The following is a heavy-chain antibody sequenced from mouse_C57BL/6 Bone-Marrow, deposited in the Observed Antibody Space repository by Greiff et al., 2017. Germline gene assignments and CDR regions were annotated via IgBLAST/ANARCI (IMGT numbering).Heavy chain of an antibody. CDR3: ASGTIPYYFDY. J-gene: IGHJ2*01. Sequence: QVHVKQPGAELVRPGSSVKLSCKASGYTFTSYWMDWVKQRPGQGLEWIGNIYPSDSETNYNQKFKDKATLTVDKSSSTAYMQLSSLTSEDSAVYYCASGTIPYYFDYWGQGTTLTVSS. V-gene: IGHV1-61*01. D-gene: IGHD2-12*01. CDR2: IYPSDSET. CDR1: GYTFTSYW.